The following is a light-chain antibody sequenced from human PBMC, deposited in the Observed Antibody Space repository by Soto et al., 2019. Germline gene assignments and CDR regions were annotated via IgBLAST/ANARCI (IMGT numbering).Light chain of an antibody. CDR3: SSFTSSMTNV. V-gene: IGLV2-14*01. CDR2: DVT. CDR1: SSDVGGYNS. Sequence: QSALTQPASVSGSPGQSITISCTGTSSDVGGYNSVSWYQQHPGKAPKLILYDVTDRPSGVSDRFSGSKSGNTASLTISGLQAEDEADYFCSSFTSSMTNVFGSGTKLTVL. J-gene: IGLJ1*01.